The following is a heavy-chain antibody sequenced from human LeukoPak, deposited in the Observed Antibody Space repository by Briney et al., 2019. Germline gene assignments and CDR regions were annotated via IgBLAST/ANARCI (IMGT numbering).Heavy chain of an antibody. CDR3: ARDFSGAGTEDYWYFDL. V-gene: IGHV1-69*04. D-gene: IGHD6-19*01. J-gene: IGHJ2*01. CDR1: GGTFSSYA. CDR2: IIPIFGIA. Sequence: ASVKVSCKASGGTFSSYAISWVRQAPGQGLEWMGRIIPIFGIANYAQKFQGRVTITADKSTSTAYMELSSLRSEDTAVYYCARDFSGAGTEDYWYFDLWGRGTLVTVSS.